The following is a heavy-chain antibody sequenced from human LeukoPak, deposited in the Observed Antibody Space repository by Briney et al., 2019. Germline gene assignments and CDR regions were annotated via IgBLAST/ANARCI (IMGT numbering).Heavy chain of an antibody. CDR1: GGTFSSYA. Sequence: SVKVSXKASGGTFSSYAISWVRQAPGQGLEWMGRIIPIFGTANYAQKFQGRVTITTDESTSTAYMELSSLRSEDTAVYYCARDDYDFWSGYYKSGDYWGQGTLVTVSS. D-gene: IGHD3-3*01. CDR3: ARDDYDFWSGYYKSGDY. J-gene: IGHJ4*02. CDR2: IIPIFGTA. V-gene: IGHV1-69*05.